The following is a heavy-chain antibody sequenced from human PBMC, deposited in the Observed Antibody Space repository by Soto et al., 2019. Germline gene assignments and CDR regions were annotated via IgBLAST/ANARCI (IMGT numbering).Heavy chain of an antibody. CDR3: ARDRIQFSVDV. V-gene: IGHV4-31*03. CDR1: GCSMNSGGHY. Sequence: TLSLTCSVSGCSMNSGGHYWSWIRQHPGKGLEWIGHIYKTGCTDFNPSLKDRLTISIDTSKNQFSLSLRSVTDADTAVYYCARDRIQFSVDVWGHGTTVTVSS. D-gene: IGHD5-18*01. J-gene: IGHJ6*02. CDR2: IYKTGCT.